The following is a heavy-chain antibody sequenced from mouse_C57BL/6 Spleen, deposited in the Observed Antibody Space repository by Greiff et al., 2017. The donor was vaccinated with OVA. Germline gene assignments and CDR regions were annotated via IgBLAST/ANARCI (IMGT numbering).Heavy chain of an antibody. J-gene: IGHJ2*01. Sequence: VKLMESGPELVKPGASVKLSCKASGYTFTSYDINWVKQRPGQGLEWIGWIYPRDGSTKYNEKFKGKATLTVDTSSSTAYMELHSLTSEDSAVYFCARRYYGTYWGQGTTLTVSS. CDR1: GYTFTSYD. D-gene: IGHD2-1*01. CDR3: ARRYYGTY. V-gene: IGHV1-85*01. CDR2: IYPRDGST.